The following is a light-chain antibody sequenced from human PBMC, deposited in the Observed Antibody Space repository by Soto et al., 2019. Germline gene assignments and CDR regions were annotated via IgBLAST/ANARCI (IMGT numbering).Light chain of an antibody. CDR1: QSVSSTY. Sequence: EIVLTQSPGTLSFSPGERVTLSCRASQSVSSTYLAWYQHKPGQAPRLLIYGAFSRATGIPDRFSGSGSGTDFTLTISRLEPEDFAVYYCQQYGSSPWTFGQGTKVDIK. J-gene: IGKJ1*01. V-gene: IGKV3-20*01. CDR2: GAF. CDR3: QQYGSSPWT.